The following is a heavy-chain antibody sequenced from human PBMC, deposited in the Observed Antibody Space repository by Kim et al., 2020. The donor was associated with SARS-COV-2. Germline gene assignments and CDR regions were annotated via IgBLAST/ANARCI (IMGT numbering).Heavy chain of an antibody. D-gene: IGHD6-19*01. CDR2: ITSGSSHM. J-gene: IGHJ4*02. V-gene: IGHV3-21*01. CDR3: ARDASGWSRDY. Sequence: GGSLRLSCAASGFTFSSYSMSWVRQAPGKGLEWVSTITSGSSHMYYADSVKGRFTISRDNAKNSLCLQMNSLRAEDTAVYYCARDASGWSRDYWGQGTL. CDR1: GFTFSSYS.